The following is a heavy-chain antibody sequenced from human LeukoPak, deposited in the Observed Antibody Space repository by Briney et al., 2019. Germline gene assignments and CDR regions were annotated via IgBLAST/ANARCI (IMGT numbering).Heavy chain of an antibody. Sequence: GASVKVSCKPSGYTFTNYGVTWVRQAPGQGLEWMGWISPYNGNTNYAQKLQGRVTMTTDTSTSTAYMELRSLRSDDTAVYYCARGGYYGSGSMDVWGQGTTVTVSS. J-gene: IGHJ6*02. CDR2: ISPYNGNT. D-gene: IGHD3-10*01. V-gene: IGHV1-18*01. CDR1: GYTFTNYG. CDR3: ARGGYYGSGSMDV.